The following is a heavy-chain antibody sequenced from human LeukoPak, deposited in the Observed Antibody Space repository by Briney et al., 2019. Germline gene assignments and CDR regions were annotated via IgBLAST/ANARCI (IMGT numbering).Heavy chain of an antibody. J-gene: IGHJ4*02. CDR1: GFTFSSYA. V-gene: IGHV3-23*01. CDR3: AKGNENYDFWSGYPDY. Sequence: GGSLRLSCAASGFTFSSYAMRWVRQAPGKGLEGVSAISGSGGSTYYADSVKGRFTISRDNSKNTLYLQMNSLRAEDTAVYYCAKGNENYDFWSGYPDYWGQGTLVTVSS. D-gene: IGHD3-3*01. CDR2: ISGSGGST.